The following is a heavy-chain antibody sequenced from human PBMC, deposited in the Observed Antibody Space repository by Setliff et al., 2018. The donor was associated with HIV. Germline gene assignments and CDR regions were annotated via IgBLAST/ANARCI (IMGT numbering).Heavy chain of an antibody. CDR2: IYYSGST. V-gene: IGHV4-39*07. Sequence: SETLSLTCTVSGGSISSGNYYWGWIRQPPGKGLEWIVTIYYSGSTYYNPSLKSRVTISVDTSKNQFSLKLTSVTAADSAVYYCARVKYNSGWLRQPHYFDNWGQGALVTVSS. D-gene: IGHD6-19*01. CDR3: ARVKYNSGWLRQPHYFDN. CDR1: GGSISSGNYY. J-gene: IGHJ4*02.